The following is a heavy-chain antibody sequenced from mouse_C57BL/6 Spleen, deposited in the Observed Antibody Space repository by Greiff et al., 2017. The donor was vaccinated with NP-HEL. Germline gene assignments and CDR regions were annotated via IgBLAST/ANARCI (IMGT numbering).Heavy chain of an antibody. Sequence: EVQRVESGGGLVKPGGSLKLSCAASGFTFSSYTMSWVRQTPEKRLEWVATISGGGGNTYYPDSVKGRFTISRDNAKNTLYLQMSSLRSEDTALYYCARDISTFWYFDVWGTGTTVTVSS. CDR3: ARDISTFWYFDV. J-gene: IGHJ1*03. V-gene: IGHV5-9*01. CDR2: ISGGGGNT. CDR1: GFTFSSYT.